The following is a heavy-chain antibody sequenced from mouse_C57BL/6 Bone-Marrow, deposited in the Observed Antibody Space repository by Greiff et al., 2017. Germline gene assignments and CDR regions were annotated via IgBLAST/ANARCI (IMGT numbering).Heavy chain of an antibody. CDR1: GYTFTSYG. CDR3: ARSIYYDYDGDWYFDV. D-gene: IGHD2-4*01. J-gene: IGHJ1*03. Sequence: VKLVESGAELARPGASVKLSCKASGYTFTSYGISWVKQRTGQGLEWIGEIYPRSGNTYYNEKFKGKATLTADKSSSTAYMELRSLTSEDSAVYCCARSIYYDYDGDWYFDVWGTGTTVTVSS. V-gene: IGHV1-81*01. CDR2: IYPRSGNT.